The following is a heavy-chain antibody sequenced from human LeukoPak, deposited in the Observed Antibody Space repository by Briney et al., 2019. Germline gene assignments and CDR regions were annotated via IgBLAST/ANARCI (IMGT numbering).Heavy chain of an antibody. V-gene: IGHV3-30*04. CDR3: AKGEQQLVPYYYYYMDV. Sequence: GGSLRLSCAASGFTFSNYAIHWVRQAPGKGLEWVSVISYDGTNKYYADSVKGRFTISRDNSKNTLYLQMNSLRAEDTAVYYCAKGEQQLVPYYYYYMDVWGKGTTVTISS. CDR1: GFTFSNYA. J-gene: IGHJ6*03. D-gene: IGHD6-13*01. CDR2: ISYDGTNK.